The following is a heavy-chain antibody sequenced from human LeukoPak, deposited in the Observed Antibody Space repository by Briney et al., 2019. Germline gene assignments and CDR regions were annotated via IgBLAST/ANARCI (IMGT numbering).Heavy chain of an antibody. D-gene: IGHD6-6*01. J-gene: IGHJ3*02. CDR3: IAPLEYSSFKPTFDI. CDR2: ISGDGVSP. CDR1: GFTFNNYA. V-gene: IGHV3-23*01. Sequence: GGSLRLSCAASGFTFNNYALTWVRQTPGKGLECVSAISGDGVSPYYADSVKGRFTISRDNSNNALYLQLNSLTSEDTAVYYCIAPLEYSSFKPTFDIWGQGTMVTVSS.